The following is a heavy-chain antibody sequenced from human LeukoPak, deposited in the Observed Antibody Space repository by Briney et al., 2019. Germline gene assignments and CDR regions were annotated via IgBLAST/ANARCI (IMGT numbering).Heavy chain of an antibody. D-gene: IGHD3-10*01. CDR2: IWYDGSNK. CDR1: GFTFSSFG. CDR3: ARDRNYGSGSYQPLDY. V-gene: IGHV3-33*01. Sequence: GGSLRLSCEASGFTFSSFGMHWVRQAPGKGLEWVAVIWYDGSNKYYADSVKGRFTISRDNSKNTLYLQMNSLRAEDTAVYYCARDRNYGSGSYQPLDYWGQGTLVTVSS. J-gene: IGHJ4*02.